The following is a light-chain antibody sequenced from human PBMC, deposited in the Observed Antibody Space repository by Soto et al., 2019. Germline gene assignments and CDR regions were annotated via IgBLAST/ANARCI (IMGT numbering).Light chain of an antibody. CDR2: AVS. V-gene: IGLV2-14*03. CDR3: TSYTPSSTYV. CDR1: SSDVGNYDY. Sequence: QSALTQPSSVSGSPGQSITISCTGTSSDVGNYDYVSWYQQYPGTAPRLMIYAVSRRPSGVSNRVSGSKSGNAAYLTISGIQAEDEADYYCTSYTPSSTYVFGTGTKLTVL. J-gene: IGLJ1*01.